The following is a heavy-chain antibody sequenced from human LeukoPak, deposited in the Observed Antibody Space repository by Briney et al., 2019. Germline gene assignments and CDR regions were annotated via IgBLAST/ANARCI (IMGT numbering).Heavy chain of an antibody. D-gene: IGHD6-19*01. CDR1: GIPFSSYW. CDR2: INPDGSVI. Sequence: GGSLRLSCAVSGIPFSSYWMDWVRQAPGKGLEWVAIINPDGSVINHADSVKGRFSISRDNARNSLFLQMNSLRAEDTAVYCCTSGWSAAFDNWGQGTLVSVSS. J-gene: IGHJ4*02. V-gene: IGHV3-7*01. CDR3: TSGWSAAFDN.